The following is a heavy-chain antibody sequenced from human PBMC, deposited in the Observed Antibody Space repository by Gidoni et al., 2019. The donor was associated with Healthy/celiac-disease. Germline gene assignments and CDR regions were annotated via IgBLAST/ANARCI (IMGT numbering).Heavy chain of an antibody. Sequence: QVQLVETGGGLVKPGGSLRLSCGASGFPFSDYYMSWIRQAPGKGLEWVSYISSSSSYTNYADSVKGRFTISRDNAKNSLYLQMNSLRAEDTAVYYCASGTAMVNAFDIWGQGTMVTVSS. V-gene: IGHV3-11*05. J-gene: IGHJ3*02. CDR3: ASGTAMVNAFDI. D-gene: IGHD5-18*01. CDR2: ISSSSSYT. CDR1: GFPFSDYY.